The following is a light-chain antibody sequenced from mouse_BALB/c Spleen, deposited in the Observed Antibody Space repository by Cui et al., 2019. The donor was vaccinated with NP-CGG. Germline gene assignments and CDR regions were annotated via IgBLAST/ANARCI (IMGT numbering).Light chain of an antibody. Sequence: QAAVAHDSALLTPPGETVTLTCRSSTGAVTTSNYANWVQEKPDHLFTGLIGGTNNRVPGVPARFSDSLIGDKAALTITGAQTEDEAIYFCALWYSNHWVFGGGTKLTVL. CDR2: GTN. J-gene: IGLJ1*01. CDR1: TGAVTTSNY. CDR3: ALWYSNHWV. V-gene: IGLV1*01.